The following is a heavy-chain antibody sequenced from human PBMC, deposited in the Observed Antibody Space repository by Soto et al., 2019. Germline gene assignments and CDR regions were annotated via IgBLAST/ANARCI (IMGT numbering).Heavy chain of an antibody. V-gene: IGHV3-9*01. J-gene: IGHJ4*02. Sequence: EVQLVESGGGLVQPGRSLRLSCAASGFVFDDYAMHWVRQTPGKGLEWVSSISCNSGTIGYADSVKGRFTISRDNAKNSLYLQMTSLRAEDTALYYCAKDWGSSGWFLDYWGQGTVVTVSS. CDR2: ISCNSGTI. CDR3: AKDWGSSGWFLDY. CDR1: GFVFDDYA. D-gene: IGHD6-19*01.